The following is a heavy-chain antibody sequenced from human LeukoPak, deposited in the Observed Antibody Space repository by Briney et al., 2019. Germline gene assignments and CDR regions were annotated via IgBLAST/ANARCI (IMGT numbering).Heavy chain of an antibody. CDR1: GGTFSSYA. V-gene: IGHV1-69*13. CDR2: IIPIFGTA. D-gene: IGHD3-3*01. Sequence: SVKVSCKASGGTFSSYAISWVRQAPGQGLEWMGGIIPIFGTANYAQKFQGRVTITADESTSTAYMELSSLRSEDTAVYYCAHNAFWSGYYPLYWGQGTLVTVSS. J-gene: IGHJ4*02. CDR3: AHNAFWSGYYPLY.